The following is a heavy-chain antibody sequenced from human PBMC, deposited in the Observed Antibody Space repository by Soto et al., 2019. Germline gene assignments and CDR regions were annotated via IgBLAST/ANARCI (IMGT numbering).Heavy chain of an antibody. CDR3: ARRIVSTETFDY. CDR2: VYYTGIA. J-gene: IGHJ4*02. D-gene: IGHD5-12*01. Sequence: SETLSLTCTVSGVSLTSYYWSWIRRPPGKGLEWIGFVYYTGIARYNPSLKSRVTISVDTSKTPLSLKLTSVTAADTAIYYCARRIVSTETFDYWGKGTPVTVSS. CDR1: GVSLTSYY. V-gene: IGHV4-59*08.